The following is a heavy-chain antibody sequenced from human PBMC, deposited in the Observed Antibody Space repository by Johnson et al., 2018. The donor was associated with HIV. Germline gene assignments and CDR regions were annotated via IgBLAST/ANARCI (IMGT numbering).Heavy chain of an antibody. D-gene: IGHD3-3*01. Sequence: QVQLVESGGGVVQPGRSLRLSCAASGFTFSSYAMHWVRQAPGKGLEWVAVISYDGSNKYYADSVKGRFTISRDNSKNTLYLQMNSLRAEDTAVYYCARDRGESENEEGASDYYDVGRDYPGQDPRGVVGTFDIWGQGTMVTVSS. CDR2: ISYDGSNK. CDR1: GFTFSSYA. CDR3: ARDRGESENEEGASDYYDVGRDYPGQDPRGVVGTFDI. V-gene: IGHV3-30*04. J-gene: IGHJ3*02.